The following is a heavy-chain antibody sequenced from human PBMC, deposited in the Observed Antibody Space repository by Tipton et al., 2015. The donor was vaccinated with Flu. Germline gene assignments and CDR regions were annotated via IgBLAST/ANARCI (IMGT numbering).Heavy chain of an antibody. J-gene: IGHJ3*02. CDR2: IYYNGGT. CDR3: ARGWGLTTTRADAFDI. CDR1: GASISSGGDY. D-gene: IGHD3-16*01. V-gene: IGHV4-31*03. Sequence: LRLSCTVSGASISSGGDYWTWIRQHPGKGLEWIGFIYYNGGTRYNPSLKSRVTISMDSSRNQFSLKLSFVTAADTAVYYCARGWGLTTTRADAFDIWGQGTMVTVSS.